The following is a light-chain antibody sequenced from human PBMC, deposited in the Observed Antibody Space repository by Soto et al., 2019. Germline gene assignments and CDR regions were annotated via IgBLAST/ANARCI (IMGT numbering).Light chain of an antibody. CDR2: DAS. V-gene: IGKV1-5*01. CDR1: QFINNW. CDR3: LQYNSYAPWT. J-gene: IGKJ1*01. Sequence: DIQMTQSPSTLSASVGDRVTITCRASQFINNWLAWYQQIPGKAPKLLICDASSLESGVPSRFSGSGSGTEFTLTINGLQPGDFATYYCLQYNSYAPWTFGQGTKVEIK.